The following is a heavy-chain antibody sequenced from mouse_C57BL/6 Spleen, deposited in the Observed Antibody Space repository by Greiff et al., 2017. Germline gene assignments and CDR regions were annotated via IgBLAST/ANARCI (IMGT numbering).Heavy chain of an antibody. V-gene: IGHV1-26*01. J-gene: IGHJ2*01. CDR2: INPNNGGT. D-gene: IGHD3-3*01. Sequence: VLLQQSGPELVKPGASVKISCKASGYTFTDYYMNWVKQSHGKSLEWIGDINPNNGGTSYNQKITGKATLTVDNSASTAYMELRSLTSEDSAVYYCARSGGFLAGYFDYWGQGTTLTVSS. CDR1: GYTFTDYY. CDR3: ARSGGFLAGYFDY.